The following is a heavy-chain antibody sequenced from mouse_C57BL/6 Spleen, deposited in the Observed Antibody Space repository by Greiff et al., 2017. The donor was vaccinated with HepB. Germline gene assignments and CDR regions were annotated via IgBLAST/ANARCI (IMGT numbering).Heavy chain of an antibody. CDR1: GYTFTSYW. V-gene: IGHV1-64*01. D-gene: IGHD2-5*01. CDR3: ARCLYSNYVCFDY. CDR2: IHPNSGST. J-gene: IGHJ2*01. Sequence: QVQLQQPGAELVKPGASVKLSCKASGYTFTSYWMHWVKQRPGQGLEWIGMIHPNSGSTNYNEKFKSKATLTVDKSSSTAYMQLSSLTSEDSAVYYCARCLYSNYVCFDYWGQGTTLTVSS.